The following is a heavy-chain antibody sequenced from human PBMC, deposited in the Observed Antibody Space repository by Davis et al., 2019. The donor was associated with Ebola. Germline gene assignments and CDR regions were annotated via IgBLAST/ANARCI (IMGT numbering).Heavy chain of an antibody. Sequence: PGGSLRLSCAASGFTFSSYWMSWVRQAPGKGLEWVANIKQDGSEKYYVDSVKGRFTISRDNAKNSLYLQMNSLRAEDTAVYYCARGGMVQGVIINWDYYGMDVWGQGTTVTVSS. V-gene: IGHV3-7*04. CDR1: GFTFSSYW. CDR2: IKQDGSEK. D-gene: IGHD3-10*01. J-gene: IGHJ6*02. CDR3: ARGGMVQGVIINWDYYGMDV.